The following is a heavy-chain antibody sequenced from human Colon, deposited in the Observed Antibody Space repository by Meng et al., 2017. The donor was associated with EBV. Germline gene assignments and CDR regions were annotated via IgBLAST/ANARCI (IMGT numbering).Heavy chain of an antibody. CDR3: ARDGGVTHIP. D-gene: IGHD2-8*02. Sequence: QVLLQESGAGLVKPSGTLSLTFAVSGTSISTSNWWSWIRQSPGEGLEWIGAIYHNGQTNYNPSLKSRVSMSVDESKNEFSLNLKSVTAADTAVYYCARDGGVTHIPWGQGVLVTVSS. J-gene: IGHJ5*02. CDR1: GTSISTSNW. V-gene: IGHV4-4*02. CDR2: IYHNGQT.